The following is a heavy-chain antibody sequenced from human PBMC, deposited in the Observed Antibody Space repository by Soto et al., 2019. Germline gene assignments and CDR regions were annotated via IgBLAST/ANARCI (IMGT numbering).Heavy chain of an antibody. D-gene: IGHD3-16*02. V-gene: IGHV1-46*01. J-gene: IGHJ4*02. Sequence: QVQLVQSGAEVRKPGASVKVSCKASGYTFTNYYMHWVRQAPGQGLEWMGRTSPHGGSTDYAQRFQGRITITRDTSTSTVYMELNGLRSEDTAVYYCARDRYSLGYWGQGTLVTVSS. CDR2: TSPHGGST. CDR1: GYTFTNYY. CDR3: ARDRYSLGY.